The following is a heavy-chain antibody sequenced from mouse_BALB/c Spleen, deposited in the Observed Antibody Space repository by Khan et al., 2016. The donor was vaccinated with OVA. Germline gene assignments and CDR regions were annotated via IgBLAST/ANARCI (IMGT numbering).Heavy chain of an antibody. CDR2: FYPGDGNT. V-gene: IGHV1-80*01. Sequence: QVQLQQSGAELVRPGSSVKISCKASGYAFSSYWMNWVKQRPGQGLEWIGQFYPGDGNTHYNGNFKGKATLTAAKSSSTAYMQLSSLTSDDSAVYYCVRLGYWLAYWGQGTLVTVSA. CDR1: GYAFSSYW. CDR3: VRLGYWLAY. J-gene: IGHJ3*01. D-gene: IGHD2-14*01.